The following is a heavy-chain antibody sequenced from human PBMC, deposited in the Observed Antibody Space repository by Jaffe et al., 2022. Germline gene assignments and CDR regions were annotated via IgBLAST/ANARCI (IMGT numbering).Heavy chain of an antibody. J-gene: IGHJ4*02. D-gene: IGHD1-1*01. V-gene: IGHV3-48*01. CDR3: ARGPRNKFEY. CDR2: ISTTRSIL. Sequence: EVQLVESGGGLVQPGGSLRLSCVASGFTFSNYDMNWVRQAPGKGLEWVSYISTTRSILYYADSVKGRFTISRDNAKSSLLLQMNSLRADDTAVYFCARGPRNKFEYWGQGTLVTVSS. CDR1: GFTFSNYD.